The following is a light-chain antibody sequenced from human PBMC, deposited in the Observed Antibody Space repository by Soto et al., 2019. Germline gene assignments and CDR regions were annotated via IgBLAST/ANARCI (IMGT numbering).Light chain of an antibody. CDR2: EVS. Sequence: QSVLTQPASVSGSPGQSITISCTGTSSDVGGYSYVSWYQHHPGIAPKLLIYEVSNRPSGVSNRFSGSKAGNTASLTIAGLQAEDEADYYCSSYTDSNSVTFGGGTKVTVL. J-gene: IGLJ2*01. CDR3: SSYTDSNSVT. V-gene: IGLV2-14*01. CDR1: SSDVGGYSY.